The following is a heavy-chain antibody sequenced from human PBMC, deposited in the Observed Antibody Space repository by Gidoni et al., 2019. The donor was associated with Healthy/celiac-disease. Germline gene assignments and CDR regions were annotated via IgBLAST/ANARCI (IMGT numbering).Heavy chain of an antibody. Sequence: EVQLVESGGGLVQPGGSLRLSCAASGFTFSSYAMHWVRQAPGKGLEYVSAISSNGGSTYYANSVKGRFTISRDNSKNTLYLQMGSLRAEDMAVYYCARILEWSYYGMDVWGQGTTVTVSS. CDR2: ISSNGGST. CDR3: ARILEWSYYGMDV. CDR1: GFTFSSYA. V-gene: IGHV3-64*01. J-gene: IGHJ6*02. D-gene: IGHD3-3*01.